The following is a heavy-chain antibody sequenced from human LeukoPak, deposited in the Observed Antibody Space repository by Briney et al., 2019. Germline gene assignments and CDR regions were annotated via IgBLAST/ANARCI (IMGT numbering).Heavy chain of an antibody. CDR1: GYTISSGYQ. CDR2: IYYSGST. Sequence: SSETLSLTCIISGYTISSGYQWGWIRQPPGKGLEWNGNIYYSGSTYYNPSLKGRLTMSVDRSNNLFSLNLNSVTAADTAVYYCARIIAASQDVFDIWGQGTMITVSS. D-gene: IGHD6-6*01. CDR3: ARIIAASQDVFDI. J-gene: IGHJ3*02. V-gene: IGHV4-38-2*02.